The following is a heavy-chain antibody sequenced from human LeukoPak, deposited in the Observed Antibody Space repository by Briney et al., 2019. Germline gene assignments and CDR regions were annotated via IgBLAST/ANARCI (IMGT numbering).Heavy chain of an antibody. Sequence: KTGESLKISCKGSGYSFTSYWIGWVRQMPGKGLEWMGIIYPGDSDTRYSPSFQGQVTISADKSISTAYLQWSSLKASDTAMYYCARHSSHYDSSGYSPHAFDIWGQGTMVTVSS. CDR3: ARHSSHYDSSGYSPHAFDI. J-gene: IGHJ3*02. CDR2: IYPGDSDT. CDR1: GYSFTSYW. V-gene: IGHV5-51*01. D-gene: IGHD3-22*01.